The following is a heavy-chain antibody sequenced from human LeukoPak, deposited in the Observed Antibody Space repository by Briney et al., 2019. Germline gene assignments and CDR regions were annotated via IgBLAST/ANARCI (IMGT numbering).Heavy chain of an antibody. D-gene: IGHD3-16*02. Sequence: GASVKVSCKASGYTFTSYGISWVRQAPGQGLEWMGWISAYNGNTNYAQKLQGRVTMTTDTSTSTAYMELRSLRSDDTAVYYCARDPFLSLGELSLRGDAFDIWGQGTMVTVSS. CDR1: GYTFTSYG. V-gene: IGHV1-18*01. CDR3: ARDPFLSLGELSLRGDAFDI. CDR2: ISAYNGNT. J-gene: IGHJ3*02.